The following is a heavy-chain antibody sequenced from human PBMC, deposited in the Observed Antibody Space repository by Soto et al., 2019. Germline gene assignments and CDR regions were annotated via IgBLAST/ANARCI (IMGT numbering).Heavy chain of an antibody. J-gene: IGHJ4*02. D-gene: IGHD3-22*01. V-gene: IGHV3-30*18. CDR1: GFTFSSYG. CDR3: AKDSPLLTYYYDSSGSPDY. CDR2: ISYDGSNK. Sequence: QVQLVESGGGVVQPGRSLRLSCAASGFTFSSYGMHWVRQAPGKGLEWVAVISYDGSNKYYADSVKGRFTISRDNSKNTLYLQMNSLRAEDTAVYYCAKDSPLLTYYYDSSGSPDYWGQGTLVTVSS.